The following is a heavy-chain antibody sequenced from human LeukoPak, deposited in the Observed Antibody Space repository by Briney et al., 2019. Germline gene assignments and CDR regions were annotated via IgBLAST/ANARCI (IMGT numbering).Heavy chain of an antibody. CDR3: ARRVDATRWFDP. Sequence: GGSLRLSCAASGFTFSNYFMHWVRQAPGKGLVWVSRINSDGTTTMYADSVKGRVTISRDNAKNTLYLQMNSLRDEDTAVYYCARRVDATRWFDPWGQGTLVAVSS. D-gene: IGHD2-15*01. V-gene: IGHV3-74*03. J-gene: IGHJ5*02. CDR2: INSDGTTT. CDR1: GFTFSNYF.